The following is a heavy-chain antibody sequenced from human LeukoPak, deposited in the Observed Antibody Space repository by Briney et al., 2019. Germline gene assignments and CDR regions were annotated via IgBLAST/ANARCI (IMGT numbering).Heavy chain of an antibody. J-gene: IGHJ4*02. Sequence: ASVKVSCKASGYTFSGYYIHWVRQAPGQGLEWMGWINPNSGNTGYAQKFQGRVTMTRNTSISTAYMDLSSLRSEDTAVYYCARGRRYSGYDAFGYWGQGTLVTVSS. CDR1: GYTFSGYY. CDR2: INPNSGNT. CDR3: ARGRRYSGYDAFGY. D-gene: IGHD5-12*01. V-gene: IGHV1-8*02.